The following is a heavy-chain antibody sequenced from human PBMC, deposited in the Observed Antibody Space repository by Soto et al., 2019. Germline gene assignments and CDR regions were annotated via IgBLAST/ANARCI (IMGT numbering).Heavy chain of an antibody. D-gene: IGHD2-2*01. V-gene: IGHV1-46*01. Sequence: QVQLVQSGAEVKKPGASVKVSCKASGYTFTSYYMHWVRQAPGQGLEWMGIINPSGGSTSYAQKFQGRVTMTRDTSTSTVYMELSSLRSEDTAVYYCARGDCISTSCPYYYYGMDVWGQGTTVTVSS. CDR1: GYTFTSYY. CDR2: INPSGGST. J-gene: IGHJ6*02. CDR3: ARGDCISTSCPYYYYGMDV.